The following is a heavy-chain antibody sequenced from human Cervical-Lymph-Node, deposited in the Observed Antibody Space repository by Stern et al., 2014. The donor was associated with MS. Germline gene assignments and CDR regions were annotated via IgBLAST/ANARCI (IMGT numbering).Heavy chain of an antibody. Sequence: MQLVQSGGGLVQPGGSLRLSCAASGFTFSSYAMSWVRQAPGKGLEWVSAISGSGGSTYYADSVKGRFTISRDNSKNTLYLQMNSLRAEDTAVYYCAKDVGRFVDTAMEFDYWGQGTLVTVSS. J-gene: IGHJ4*02. CDR3: AKDVGRFVDTAMEFDY. CDR1: GFTFSSYA. CDR2: ISGSGGST. V-gene: IGHV3-23*04. D-gene: IGHD5-18*01.